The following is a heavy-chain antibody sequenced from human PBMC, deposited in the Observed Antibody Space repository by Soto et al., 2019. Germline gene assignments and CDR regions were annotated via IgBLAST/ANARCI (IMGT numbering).Heavy chain of an antibody. CDR1: GGSISSGGYA. CDR2: IYHSGYT. CDR3: ARDSLTGNYFDP. D-gene: IGHD1-7*01. Sequence: QMRLQESGSGLVKPSQTLSLTCAVSGGSISSGGYAWNWIRQPPGKGLEWIGYIYHSGYTSYNPSLKSRVTISVDKSKNQFSLTLSFVTAADTAVYYCARDSLTGNYFDPWGQCTLFTVSS. V-gene: IGHV4-30-2*01. J-gene: IGHJ5*02.